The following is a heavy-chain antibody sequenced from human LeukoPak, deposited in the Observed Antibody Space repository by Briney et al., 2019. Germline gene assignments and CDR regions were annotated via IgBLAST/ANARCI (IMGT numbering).Heavy chain of an antibody. V-gene: IGHV1-46*01. D-gene: IGHD6-13*01. CDR2: INPSGGST. CDR1: GYTFTSYY. CDR3: ARAIAALYGMDV. Sequence: ASVKVFCKASGYTFTSYYMHWVRQAPGQGLEWMGIINPSGGSTSYAQKFQGRVTMTRDTSTSTVYMELSSLRSEDTAVYYCARAIAALYGMDVWGQGTTVTVSS. J-gene: IGHJ6*02.